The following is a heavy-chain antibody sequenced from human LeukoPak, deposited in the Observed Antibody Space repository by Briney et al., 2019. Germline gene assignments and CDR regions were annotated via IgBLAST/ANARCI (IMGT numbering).Heavy chain of an antibody. Sequence: SETLSLTCTVSGGAISSGGYYCSWIRQPPGKGLEWIGYMYLGGTTFYNPSLRSRVTISVDSSKKYRTQFSLRLSSVTAADTALYYCARGLRGKFWLDPWGQGTLVTVSS. J-gene: IGHJ5*02. V-gene: IGHV4-30-2*01. CDR3: ARGLRGKFWLDP. CDR1: GGAISSGGYY. CDR2: MYLGGTT. D-gene: IGHD3-10*01.